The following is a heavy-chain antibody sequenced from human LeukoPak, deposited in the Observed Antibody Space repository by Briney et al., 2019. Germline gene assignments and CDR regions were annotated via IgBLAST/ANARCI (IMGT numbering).Heavy chain of an antibody. Sequence: PSETLSLTCTVSGGSISSYYWSWIRQPAGKGLEWIGRIYTSGSTNYNPSLKSRVTMSVDTSKNQISLKLSSVTAADTAVYYCARVGTSSSSWSNYYYYYMDVWGKGTTVTVSS. CDR3: ARVGTSSSSWSNYYYYYMDV. D-gene: IGHD6-13*01. J-gene: IGHJ6*03. CDR1: GGSISSYY. V-gene: IGHV4-4*07. CDR2: IYTSGST.